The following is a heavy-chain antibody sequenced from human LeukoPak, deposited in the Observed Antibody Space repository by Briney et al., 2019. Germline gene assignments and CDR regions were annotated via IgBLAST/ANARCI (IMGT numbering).Heavy chain of an antibody. J-gene: IGHJ3*02. Sequence: SETLSLTCTVSGGSISSGGYYWSWIRQHPGKCLEWIGYIYYSGSTSYNPSLKSRVTISVDTSKNQFSLKLSSVTAADTAVYYCARGWSTGQIAAAGSDDAFDIWGQGTMVTVSS. D-gene: IGHD6-13*01. V-gene: IGHV4-31*03. CDR1: GGSISSGGYY. CDR3: ARGWSTGQIAAAGSDDAFDI. CDR2: IYYSGST.